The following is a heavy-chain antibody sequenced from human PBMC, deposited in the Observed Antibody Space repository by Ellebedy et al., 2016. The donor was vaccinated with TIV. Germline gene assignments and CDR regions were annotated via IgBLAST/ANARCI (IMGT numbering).Heavy chain of an antibody. CDR1: GYNFLNFG. D-gene: IGHD3-22*01. J-gene: IGHJ4*02. CDR2: ISPYSGNT. Sequence: ASVKVSCKASGYNFLNFGVSWVRQAPGQGLEFLGWISPYSGNTKYPQRLQGRVTMTTEISTTTAYMELRSLRSDDTAVYYCARGKDESSGYYDYWGQGTLVTVSS. CDR3: ARGKDESSGYYDY. V-gene: IGHV1-18*01.